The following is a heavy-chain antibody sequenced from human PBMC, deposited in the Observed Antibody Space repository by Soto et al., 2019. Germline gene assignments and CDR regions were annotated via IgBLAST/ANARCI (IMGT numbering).Heavy chain of an antibody. CDR1: GGSISSGDYY. CDR3: ARGRGAARPGWFDP. J-gene: IGHJ5*02. CDR2: IYYSGST. V-gene: IGHV4-30-4*01. Sequence: PSETLSLTCTVSGGSISSGDYYWSWIRQPPGKGLEWIGYIYYSGSTYYNPSLKSRVTISVDTSKNQFSLKLSSVTAADTAVYYCARGRGAARPGWFDPWGQGTLVTSPQ. D-gene: IGHD6-6*01.